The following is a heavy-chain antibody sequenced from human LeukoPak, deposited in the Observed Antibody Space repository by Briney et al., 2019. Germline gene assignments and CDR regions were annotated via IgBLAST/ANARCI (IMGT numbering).Heavy chain of an antibody. V-gene: IGHV3-20*04. D-gene: IGHD3-3*01. CDR3: ARARGRFLEWLTAYFDY. CDR1: GFTFDDYG. J-gene: IGHJ4*02. Sequence: GGSLRLSCAASGFTFDDYGMSWVRQASGKGLEWVSGINWNGGSTGYADSVKGRFTISRDNAKNSLYLQMNSLRAEDTALYYCARARGRFLEWLTAYFDYWGQGTLVTVSS. CDR2: INWNGGST.